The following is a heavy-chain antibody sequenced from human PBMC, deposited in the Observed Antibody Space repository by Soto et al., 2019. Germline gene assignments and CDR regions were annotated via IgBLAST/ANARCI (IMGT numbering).Heavy chain of an antibody. J-gene: IGHJ6*02. CDR3: ARIPAYYDILPGYWANYGMDV. D-gene: IGHD3-9*01. CDR2: IDWDDDK. Sequence: SGPTLVKPAQNLRLTGTCSGVSLSTSGMCVSWIRQPPGKALEWLGRIDWDDDKYYSTSLKTRLTISKDTSKNQVVLTMTNMDPVDTATYYCARIPAYYDILPGYWANYGMDVWGQGTTVTVS. CDR1: GVSLSTSGMC. V-gene: IGHV2-70*11.